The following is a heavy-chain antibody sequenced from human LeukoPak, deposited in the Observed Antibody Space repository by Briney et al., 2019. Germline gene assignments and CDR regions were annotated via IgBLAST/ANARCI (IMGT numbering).Heavy chain of an antibody. D-gene: IGHD3-22*01. V-gene: IGHV4-31*03. CDR3: ARENKNDNFDY. CDR1: GGSISSGGYY. Sequence: PSETLSLTCTVSGGSISSGGYYWSWIRQHPGKGLEWIGYIYYSGSTYYNPSLKSRVTISVDTSKNQFSLKLSSVTAADTAVYYCARENKNDNFDYWGQGTLVTVSS. J-gene: IGHJ4*02. CDR2: IYYSGST.